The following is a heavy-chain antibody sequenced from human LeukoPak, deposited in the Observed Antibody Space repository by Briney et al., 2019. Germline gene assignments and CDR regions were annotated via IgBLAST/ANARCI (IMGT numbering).Heavy chain of an antibody. D-gene: IGHD3-22*01. Sequence: QPGGSLRLSCAASGFTFSSYSMNWVRQAPGKGLEWVSYISSSSSTIYYADSVKGRFTISRDNAKNSLYLQMSSLRAEDTAVYYCARGQYYDIDYWGQGTLVTVSS. V-gene: IGHV3-48*01. CDR3: ARGQYYDIDY. CDR1: GFTFSSYS. CDR2: ISSSSSTI. J-gene: IGHJ4*02.